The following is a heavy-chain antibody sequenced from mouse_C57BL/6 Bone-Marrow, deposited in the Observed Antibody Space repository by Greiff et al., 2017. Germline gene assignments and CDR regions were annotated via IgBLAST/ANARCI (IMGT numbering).Heavy chain of an antibody. V-gene: IGHV1-81*01. CDR2: IYPRRGNP. CDR1: GYTFTRSG. D-gene: IGHD2-3*01. CDR3: ARSGYDGYYGGAD. Sequence: VQLQQSGAELARPGASVKLSCKASGYTFTRSGIRWVKQRTGPGLAWIGEIYPRRGNPYYNEKFKGKATLTADKSSSTAYMELRSLTSEDSAVYFCARSGYDGYYGGADGGQGTLVTVSA. J-gene: IGHJ3*01.